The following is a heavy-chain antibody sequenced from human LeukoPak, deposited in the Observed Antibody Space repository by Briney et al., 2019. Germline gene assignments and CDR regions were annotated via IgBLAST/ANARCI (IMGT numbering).Heavy chain of an antibody. D-gene: IGHD1-7*01. Sequence: GGSLRLSCAASGFTFSSYGMHWVRQAPGKGLEWVAVIWYDGSNKYYADSVKGRFTISRDNPKNTLYLQMNSLRAEDTAVYYCAREALGLLDAFDIWGQGTMVTVSS. CDR3: AREALGLLDAFDI. J-gene: IGHJ3*02. CDR1: GFTFSSYG. V-gene: IGHV3-33*01. CDR2: IWYDGSNK.